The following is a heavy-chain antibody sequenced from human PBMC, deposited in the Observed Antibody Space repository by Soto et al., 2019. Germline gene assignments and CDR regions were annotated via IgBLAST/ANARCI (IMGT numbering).Heavy chain of an antibody. CDR1: GGSISSSSYY. Sequence: SLTCAVYGGSISSSSYYWGWIRQPPGKGLEWIGSIYYSGSTYYNPSLKSRVTISVDTSKNQFSLKLSSVTAADTAVYYCASPGGWNYVWYYYGMDVWGQGTTVTVYS. D-gene: IGHD1-7*01. J-gene: IGHJ6*02. V-gene: IGHV4-39*01. CDR3: ASPGGWNYVWYYYGMDV. CDR2: IYYSGST.